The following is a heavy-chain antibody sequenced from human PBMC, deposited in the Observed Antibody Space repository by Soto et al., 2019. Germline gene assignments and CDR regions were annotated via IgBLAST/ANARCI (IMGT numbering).Heavy chain of an antibody. D-gene: IGHD4-17*01. CDR3: ARDKGYGDYDGLGY. Sequence: NPSETLSLTCTVSGGSISSYYWSWIRQPPGKGLEWIGYIYYSGSTNYNPSLKSRVTISVDTSKNQFSLKLSSVTAADTAVYYCARDKGYGDYDGLGYWGQGTLVTVSS. CDR1: GGSISSYY. J-gene: IGHJ4*02. V-gene: IGHV4-59*01. CDR2: IYYSGST.